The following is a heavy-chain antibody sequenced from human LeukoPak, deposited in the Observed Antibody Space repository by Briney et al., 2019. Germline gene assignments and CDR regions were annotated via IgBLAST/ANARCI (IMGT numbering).Heavy chain of an antibody. CDR3: ARGHSLAYYDFWSGYYTGSYFDY. CDR2: INPNSGGT. D-gene: IGHD3-3*01. J-gene: IGHJ4*02. CDR1: GYTFTGYY. V-gene: IGHV1-2*02. Sequence: ASVKVSCKASGYTFTGYYMHWVRQAPGQGLEWMGWINPNSGGTNYAQKFQGRVTMTRDTSISTAYMELSRLRSDDTAVYYCARGHSLAYYDFWSGYYTGSYFDYWGQGTLVTVSS.